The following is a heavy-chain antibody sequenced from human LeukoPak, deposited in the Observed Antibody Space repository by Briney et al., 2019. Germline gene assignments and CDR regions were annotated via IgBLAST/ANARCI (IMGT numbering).Heavy chain of an antibody. V-gene: IGHV4-34*01. CDR3: ARQGGGRFGRVRYYMDV. J-gene: IGHJ6*03. CDR1: GGSFSGYY. CDR2: INHSGST. D-gene: IGHD3-16*01. Sequence: PSETLSLTCAVYGGSFSGYYWSWIRQPPGKGLEWIGEINHSGSTNYNPSLKSRVTISVDTSKNQFSLKLSSVTAADTAVYYCARQGGGRFGRVRYYMDVWGKGTTVTISS.